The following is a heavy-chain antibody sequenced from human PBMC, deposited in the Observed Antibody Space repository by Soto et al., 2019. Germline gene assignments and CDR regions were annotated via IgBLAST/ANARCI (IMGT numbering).Heavy chain of an antibody. CDR2: IYYSVSI. Sequence: SETLSLTCTVSGGSISYYYWSWIRQPPGKGLEYIGSIYYSVSINYNPSLKSRVTISVDTSKNQFSLTLTPVTASATALSFCASPRVAGEGGLGAFDIWGQGTMVPVSS. CDR1: GGSISYYY. D-gene: IGHD6-19*01. J-gene: IGHJ3*02. V-gene: IGHV4-59*12. CDR3: ASPRVAGEGGLGAFDI.